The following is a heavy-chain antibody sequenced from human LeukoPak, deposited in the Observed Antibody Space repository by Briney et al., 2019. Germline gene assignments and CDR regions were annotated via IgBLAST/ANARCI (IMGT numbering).Heavy chain of an antibody. D-gene: IGHD1-26*01. CDR3: ARRFVGATTYWFDP. CDR2: IYYSGST. CDR1: GGSISSSSYY. V-gene: IGHV4-39*01. Sequence: KPSENLSLTCTVSGGSISSSSYYWGWIRQPPGKGLEWIGSIYYSGSTYYNPSLKSRVTISVDTSKNQISLKLSSVTAADTAVYYCARRFVGATTYWFDPWGQGTLVTVSS. J-gene: IGHJ5*02.